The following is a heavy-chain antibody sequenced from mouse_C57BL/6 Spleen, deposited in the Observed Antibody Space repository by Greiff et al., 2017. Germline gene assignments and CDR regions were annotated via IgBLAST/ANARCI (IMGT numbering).Heavy chain of an antibody. CDR3: ARRPPRDYGSSYYFDY. Sequence: EVHLVESGGGLVKPGGSLKLSCAASGFTFSSYTMSWVRQTPEKRLAWVATISGGGGNTYYPDSVKGRFTISRDNAKNTLYLQMSSLRSEDTALYYCARRPPRDYGSSYYFDYWGQGTTLTVSS. CDR1: GFTFSSYT. J-gene: IGHJ2*01. V-gene: IGHV5-9*01. D-gene: IGHD1-1*01. CDR2: ISGGGGNT.